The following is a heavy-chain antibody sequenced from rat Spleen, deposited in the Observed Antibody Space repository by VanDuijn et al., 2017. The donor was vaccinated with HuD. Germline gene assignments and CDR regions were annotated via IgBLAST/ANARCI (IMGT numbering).Heavy chain of an antibody. V-gene: IGHV5-7*01. Sequence: EVQLVESGGGLVQPGRSMKLSCAASGFTFDDYYMAWVRQAPEKGLEWVATISSDGRRNYYRDSVKGRFTISRDNAKSTLSLQMDSLRSEDTATYYCARRQYGYTDYFDYWGQGVMITVSS. CDR1: GFTFDDYY. CDR3: ARRQYGYTDYFDY. CDR2: ISSDGRRN. D-gene: IGHD1-4*01. J-gene: IGHJ2*01.